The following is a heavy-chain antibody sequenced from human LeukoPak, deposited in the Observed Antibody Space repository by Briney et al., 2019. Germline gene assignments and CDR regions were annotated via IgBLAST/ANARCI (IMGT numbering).Heavy chain of an antibody. Sequence: PGGSLRLSCAASGFTFSSYGMHWVRQAPGKGLEWVANIKEDGSAKYYVDSMKGRFTIPRDNAKNSLYLQINSLRAEDTAVYYCARDSPGYGGYSYWGQGTLVTVSS. D-gene: IGHD5-12*01. J-gene: IGHJ4*02. CDR1: GFTFSSYG. CDR3: ARDSPGYGGYSY. V-gene: IGHV3-7*04. CDR2: IKEDGSAK.